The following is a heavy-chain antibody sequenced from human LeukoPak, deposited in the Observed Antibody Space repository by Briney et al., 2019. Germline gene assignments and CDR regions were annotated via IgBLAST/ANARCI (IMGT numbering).Heavy chain of an antibody. CDR2: MYHSGST. D-gene: IGHD3-9*01. J-gene: IGHJ4*02. Sequence: SETLSLTCAVSGGSISTSSWWSWVRQRPGKGLGWIGEMYHSGSTNYNPSLKSRVTISADQPKSQFSLKLSSVTAADTAVHYCARARIDWLLVFDYWGQGTLVTLSS. CDR1: GGSISTSSW. V-gene: IGHV4-4*02. CDR3: ARARIDWLLVFDY.